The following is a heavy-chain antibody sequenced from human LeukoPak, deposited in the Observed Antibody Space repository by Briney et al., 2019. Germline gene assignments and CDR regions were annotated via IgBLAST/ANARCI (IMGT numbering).Heavy chain of an antibody. D-gene: IGHD3-10*02. CDR1: GGSISSYY. CDR2: IYYSGST. Sequence: SKTLSLTCTVSGGSISSYYWSWIRQPPGKGLEWIGYIYYSGSTNYKSSLKSRVTISVDTSKNQFSLKLSSVTAADTAVYYCARKNSYYYVDGAFDIWGQGTMVTVSS. V-gene: IGHV4-59*12. J-gene: IGHJ3*02. CDR3: ARKNSYYYVDGAFDI.